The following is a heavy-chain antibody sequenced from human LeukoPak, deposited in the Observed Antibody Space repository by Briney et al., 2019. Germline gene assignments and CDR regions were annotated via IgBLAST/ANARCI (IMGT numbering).Heavy chain of an antibody. D-gene: IGHD2-2*01. J-gene: IGHJ4*02. Sequence: GGSLRLSCAASGFSFCNYGMSWVRQAPGKGLEWISSISSSGGSTYYADSVKGRFTVSRDNSKNTLYVQMNSLRAEDTAVYYCAKRGLGSTSGAYFFDYWGQGTLVTVSS. CDR1: GFSFCNYG. CDR3: AKRGLGSTSGAYFFDY. V-gene: IGHV3-23*01. CDR2: ISSSGGST.